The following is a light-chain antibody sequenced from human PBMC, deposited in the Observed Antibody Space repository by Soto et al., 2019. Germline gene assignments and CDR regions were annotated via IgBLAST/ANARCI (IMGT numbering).Light chain of an antibody. J-gene: IGKJ5*01. CDR2: GAS. V-gene: IGKV3-20*01. CDR1: QSVNSDS. CDR3: QHYGTYPPVT. Sequence: EIVLTQSPGTLSLSVGESVTLSCRASQSVNSDSLAWYQQKPGQSPRLLIYGASNRATGIPDRFSGSGSGTYFTLSISRVETEEFKVYYCQHYGTYPPVTFGQGTRLEIK.